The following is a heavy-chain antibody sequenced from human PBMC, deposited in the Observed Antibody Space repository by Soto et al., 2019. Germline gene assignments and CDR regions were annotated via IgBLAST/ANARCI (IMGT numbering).Heavy chain of an antibody. CDR1: GATFSSYA. D-gene: IGHD5-12*01. CDR2: IVPTVDTS. J-gene: IGHJ4*02. Sequence: QVQLVQSVAEVRQPASSVKVSCKTSGATFSSYAITWLRQSPGQGLEWMGGIVPTVDTSTYAQKFQCRVTSTADKFTYTVYMELSCLRSDVTAVYYCVRVVSIPGYPDNWGQGTLVTVAS. V-gene: IGHV1-69*14. CDR3: VRVVSIPGYPDN.